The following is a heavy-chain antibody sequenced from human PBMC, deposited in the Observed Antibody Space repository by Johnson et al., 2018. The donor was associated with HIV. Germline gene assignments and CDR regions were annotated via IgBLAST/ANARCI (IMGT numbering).Heavy chain of an antibody. V-gene: IGHV3-11*04. D-gene: IGHD3-22*01. Sequence: VQLVESGGGLVKPGGSLRLSCAASGFTFSDYYMTWIRQTPGKGLEWVSYISSSGTTVYYADSVRGRFSISRDNTKHSLYLQMNSLRAEDTALYYCARDRGYWDAFDIWGQGTMVIVSS. CDR2: ISSSGTTV. CDR3: ARDRGYWDAFDI. CDR1: GFTFSDYY. J-gene: IGHJ3*02.